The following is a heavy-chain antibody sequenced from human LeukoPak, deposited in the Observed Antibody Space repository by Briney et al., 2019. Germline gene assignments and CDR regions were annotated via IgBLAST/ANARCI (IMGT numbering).Heavy chain of an antibody. CDR3: ARIHRYCSGGACYVLDN. D-gene: IGHD2-15*01. J-gene: IGHJ4*02. CDR1: GGSVSGYY. V-gene: IGHV4-59*02. Sequence: PSKTLSLTCVVSGGSVSGYYWGWIRQPPGRGLEWIGYVYYSGSTNYNPSFKSRITISVDTSRNQFSLRLSSVTAADTAVYYCARIHRYCSGGACYVLDNWGQGTLVAVSS. CDR2: VYYSGST.